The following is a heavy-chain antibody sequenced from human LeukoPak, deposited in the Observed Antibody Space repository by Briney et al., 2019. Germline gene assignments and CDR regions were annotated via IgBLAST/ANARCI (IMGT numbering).Heavy chain of an antibody. D-gene: IGHD1-26*01. CDR3: VRQKKSHGNFDY. J-gene: IGHJ4*02. Sequence: PGGSLRLSCAASGFTFSDHAMHWVRQAPGKGLEWVSAVGIAADTFYPGSVKGRFTISRENAKNSLYLQMNSLRVEDTAVYYCVRQKKSHGNFDYWGQGILVTVSS. CDR2: VGIAADT. CDR1: GFTFSDHA. V-gene: IGHV3-13*01.